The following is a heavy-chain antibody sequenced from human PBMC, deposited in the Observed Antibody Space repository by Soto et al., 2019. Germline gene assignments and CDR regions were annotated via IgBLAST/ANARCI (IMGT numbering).Heavy chain of an antibody. D-gene: IGHD3-16*01. V-gene: IGHV3-53*04. CDR2: IYSGGST. CDR1: GSTVNRNY. CDR3: ARAGLEGGFDY. Sequence: EVQLVESGGGLVQPGGTLRLSCAASGSTVNRNYMSWLHQAQGRGLEWVSVIYSGGSTYYADSVKGRFTISRHNSKNTLYLQMNSLRAEDTAVYYCARAGLEGGFDYWGQGTLVTVSS. J-gene: IGHJ4*02.